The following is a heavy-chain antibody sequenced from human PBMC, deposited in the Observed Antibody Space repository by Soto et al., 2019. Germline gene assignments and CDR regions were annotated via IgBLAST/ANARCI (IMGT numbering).Heavy chain of an antibody. V-gene: IGHV3-53*01. CDR1: GFIVSRSY. CDR2: LYNGETS. Sequence: HPGGSLRLSCGVSGFIVSRSYMTWVRQAPGKGLEWVSSLYNGETSYYADSVKGRSTISRDRSKNTLYLLMNSLRAEDTARYFCAKARGYTGDYPYYYGMDVWGQGTTVTVSS. CDR3: AKARGYTGDYPYYYGMDV. D-gene: IGHD7-27*01. J-gene: IGHJ6*02.